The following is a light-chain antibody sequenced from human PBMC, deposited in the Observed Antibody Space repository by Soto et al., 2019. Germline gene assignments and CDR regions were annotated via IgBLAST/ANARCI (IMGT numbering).Light chain of an antibody. J-gene: IGLJ1*01. CDR3: CSYAGSSTYV. CDR2: EDS. Sequence: QSALTQPASVSGSPGQSITISCTGTSSDVGSYKFVSWYQQHPGKAPKLMIYEDSKRPSGVSNRFSGSKSDNTASLTISGLQAEDEADYYCCSYAGSSTYVFGTGTKLTVL. V-gene: IGLV2-23*01. CDR1: SSDVGSYKF.